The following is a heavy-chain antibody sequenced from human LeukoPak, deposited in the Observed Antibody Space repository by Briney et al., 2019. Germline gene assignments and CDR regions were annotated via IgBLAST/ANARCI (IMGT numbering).Heavy chain of an antibody. D-gene: IGHD3-9*01. Sequence: PSETLSLTCTVSGGSISSSSYYWGWIRQPPGKGLEWIGSIYYSGSTYYNPSLKSRVTISVDTSKNQFSLKLSSVTAADTAVYYCARVKTGYYNGMRYYYGMDVWGQGTTVTVSS. CDR2: IYYSGST. CDR3: ARVKTGYYNGMRYYYGMDV. J-gene: IGHJ6*02. CDR1: GGSISSSSYY. V-gene: IGHV4-39*07.